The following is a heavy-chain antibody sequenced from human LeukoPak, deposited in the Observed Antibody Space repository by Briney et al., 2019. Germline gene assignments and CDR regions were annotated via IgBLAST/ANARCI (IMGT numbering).Heavy chain of an antibody. CDR3: ATSGPIYDYVWGSYRQHYFDY. CDR2: INHSGST. CDR1: GGSFSGYY. V-gene: IGHV4-34*01. D-gene: IGHD3-16*02. J-gene: IGHJ4*02. Sequence: ASETLSLTCAVYGGSFSGYYWSWIRQPPGKGLEWIGEINHSGSTNYNPSLKSRVTISVDTSKNQFSLKLSSVTAADTAVYYCATSGPIYDYVWGSYRQHYFDYWGQGTLVTVSS.